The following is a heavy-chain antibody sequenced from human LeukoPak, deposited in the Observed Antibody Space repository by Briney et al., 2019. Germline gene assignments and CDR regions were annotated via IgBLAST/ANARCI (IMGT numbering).Heavy chain of an antibody. D-gene: IGHD3-22*01. Sequence: GGSLRLPCAASGFIFSSYPMSWVRQAPGKGLEWVSSISGSGGSTYYADSVRGRFTISRDNSKNTLYLQMISLRAEDTAVYYCAKGNYHNSSGYLYYFDYWGQGTLVTASS. CDR2: ISGSGGST. J-gene: IGHJ4*02. V-gene: IGHV3-23*01. CDR3: AKGNYHNSSGYLYYFDY. CDR1: GFIFSSYP.